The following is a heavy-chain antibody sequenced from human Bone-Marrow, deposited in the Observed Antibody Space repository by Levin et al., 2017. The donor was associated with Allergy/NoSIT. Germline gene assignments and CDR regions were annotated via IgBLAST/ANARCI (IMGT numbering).Heavy chain of an antibody. V-gene: IGHV4-31*03. CDR2: ISYSGNT. Sequence: SQTLSLTCTVSGGSINSGNYYWTWLRQHPVKGLEWIGYISYSGNTFYNASLKSRLTISVDTSKTHFSLRLSSVTAADTAVYYCARGITIFGVVLAVNDAFDIWGQGTMVTVSS. CDR3: ARGITIFGVVLAVNDAFDI. J-gene: IGHJ3*02. D-gene: IGHD3-3*01. CDR1: GGSINSGNYY.